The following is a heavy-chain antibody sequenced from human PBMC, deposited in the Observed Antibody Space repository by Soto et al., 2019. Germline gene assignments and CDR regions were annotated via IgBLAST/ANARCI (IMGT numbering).Heavy chain of an antibody. CDR3: AIRYCSGGGCYIHFDY. D-gene: IGHD2-15*01. J-gene: IGHJ4*02. Sequence: PGESLKISCKGSGYSFNSYWISWVRQMPGKGLEWMGRIDPSDSYTNYSPSFQGHVTISADKSISTAYLQWSSLKASDTAMYYCAIRYCSGGGCYIHFDYWGQGTLVTVSS. V-gene: IGHV5-10-1*01. CDR2: IDPSDSYT. CDR1: GYSFNSYW.